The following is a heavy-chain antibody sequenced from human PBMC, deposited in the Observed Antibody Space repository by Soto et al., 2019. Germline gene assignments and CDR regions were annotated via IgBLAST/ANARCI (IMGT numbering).Heavy chain of an antibody. J-gene: IGHJ5*02. Sequence: ASVKVSCKASGYTFNSYYMHWVRQAPGQGLEWMGIINPSGGSTSYAQKFQGRVTMTRDTSTSTVYMELSSLRSEDTAVYYCASLGGYCGGDCHENTNWFDPWGQGTLVTVSS. CDR3: ASLGGYCGGDCHENTNWFDP. CDR1: GYTFNSYY. D-gene: IGHD2-21*01. V-gene: IGHV1-46*02. CDR2: INPSGGST.